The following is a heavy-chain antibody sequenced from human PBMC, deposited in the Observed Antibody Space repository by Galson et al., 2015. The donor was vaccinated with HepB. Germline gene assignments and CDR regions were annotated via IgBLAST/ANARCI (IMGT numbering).Heavy chain of an antibody. Sequence: SLRLSCAASGFTFSNYSMNWVRQAPGKGLEWVSYITNSGTTIYYADSVKGRFTISRDNAKNSLYLQMNSLRAEDAAVYYCARFGYYDTSGYWSDGMDVWGQGTTVTVSS. CDR3: ARFGYYDTSGYWSDGMDV. D-gene: IGHD3-22*01. V-gene: IGHV3-48*04. CDR1: GFTFSNYS. J-gene: IGHJ6*02. CDR2: ITNSGTTI.